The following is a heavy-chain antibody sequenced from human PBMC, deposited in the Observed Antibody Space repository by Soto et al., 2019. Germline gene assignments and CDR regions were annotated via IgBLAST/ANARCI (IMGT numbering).Heavy chain of an antibody. V-gene: IGHV3-30*18. CDR3: ANYNYQSAVHY. D-gene: IGHD3-16*01. CDR1: GFTFSNYG. J-gene: IGHJ4*02. Sequence: QVQLVESGGGVVQPGRSLRLSCVVSGFTFSNYGWHWVRQAPGKGLEWVAVISKDGSNTYYADSVKGRFTISRDNSKNTLSLQMNSLRAEDTAIFYCANYNYQSAVHYWGQGTLVTVTS. CDR2: ISKDGSNT.